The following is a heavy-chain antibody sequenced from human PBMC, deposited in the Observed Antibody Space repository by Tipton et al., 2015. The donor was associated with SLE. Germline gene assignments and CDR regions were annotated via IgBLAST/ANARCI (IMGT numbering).Heavy chain of an antibody. D-gene: IGHD6-19*01. V-gene: IGHV4-59*02. CDR2: ISYNAQT. J-gene: IGHJ4*02. CDR1: GDSVSSRY. Sequence: LRLSCNVSGDSVSSRYWSWVRQPPGRRPEWIGYISYNAQTNSNPSLKSRLTMSVDTSKNQFSLELRSVTAADTAVYYCASPGYSSGWTLFDYWGQGTLVTVSS. CDR3: ASPGYSSGWTLFDY.